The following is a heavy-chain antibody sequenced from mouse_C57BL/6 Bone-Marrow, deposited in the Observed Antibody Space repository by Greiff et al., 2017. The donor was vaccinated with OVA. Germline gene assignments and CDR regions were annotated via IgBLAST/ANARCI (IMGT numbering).Heavy chain of an antibody. V-gene: IGHV1-5*01. CDR1: GYTFTSYW. J-gene: IGHJ1*03. Sequence: EVQRVESGTVLARPGASVKMSCKTSGYTFTSYWMHWVKQRPGQGLEWIGAIYPGNSDTSYNQKFKGKAKLTAVTSASTAYMELSSLTNEDSAVYYCTRSVVATDWYFDVWGTGTTVTVSS. D-gene: IGHD1-1*01. CDR2: IYPGNSDT. CDR3: TRSVVATDWYFDV.